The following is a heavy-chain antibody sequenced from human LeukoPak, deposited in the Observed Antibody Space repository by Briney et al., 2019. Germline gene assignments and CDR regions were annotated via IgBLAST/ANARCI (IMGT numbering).Heavy chain of an antibody. D-gene: IGHD2-2*01. CDR2: IYYSGST. V-gene: IGHV4-39*07. J-gene: IGHJ6*03. CDR3: ARTSGYYYYYYYMDV. Sequence: TSSETLSLTCTVSGGSISSSSYYWGWIRQPPGKGLEWIGSIYYSGSTYYNPSLKSRITISVDTSKNQFSLKLSSVTAADTAVYYCARTSGYYYYYYYMDVWGKGTTVTVSS. CDR1: GGSISSSSYY.